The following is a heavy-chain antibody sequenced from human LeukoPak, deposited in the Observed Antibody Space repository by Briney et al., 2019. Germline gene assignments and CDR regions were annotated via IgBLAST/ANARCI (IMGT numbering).Heavy chain of an antibody. J-gene: IGHJ4*02. CDR2: IYYSGST. V-gene: IGHV4-59*01. CDR3: ARSNWGRYYFDY. D-gene: IGHD7-27*01. CDR1: GGSISSYY. Sequence: SETLSPTCTVSGGSISSYYWSWIRQPPGKGLEWIGYIYYSGSTNYNPSLKSRVTISVDTSKNQFSLKLSSVTAADTAVYYCARSNWGRYYFDYWGQGTLVTVSS.